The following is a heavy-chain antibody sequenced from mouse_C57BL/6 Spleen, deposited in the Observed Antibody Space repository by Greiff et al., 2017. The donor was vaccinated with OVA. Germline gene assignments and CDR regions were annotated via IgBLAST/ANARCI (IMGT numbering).Heavy chain of an antibody. Sequence: VHVKQSGPELVKPGASVKISCKASGYSFTDYNMNWVKQSNGKSLEWIGVINPNYGTTSYNQKFKGKATLTVDQSSSTAYMQLNSLTSEDSAVYYCAREGPFITTVVEAPFDYWGQGTTLTVSS. CDR1: GYSFTDYN. V-gene: IGHV1-39*01. CDR2: INPNYGTT. J-gene: IGHJ2*01. CDR3: AREGPFITTVVEAPFDY. D-gene: IGHD1-1*01.